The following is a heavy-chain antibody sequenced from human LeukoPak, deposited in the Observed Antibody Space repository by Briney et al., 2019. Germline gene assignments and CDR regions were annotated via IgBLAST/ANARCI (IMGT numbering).Heavy chain of an antibody. V-gene: IGHV3-23*01. CDR3: AKGPMVRIDY. CDR2: ISGSGTST. CDR1: GFTFYNSA. Sequence: PGGSLRLSCAASGFTFYNSAMNWVRQAPGKGLEWVSGISGSGTSTYYADSVRGRFTISRGNSKNTLYLQMSSLRAEDTAVYYCAKGPMVRIDYWGQGTLVTVSS. D-gene: IGHD3-10*01. J-gene: IGHJ4*02.